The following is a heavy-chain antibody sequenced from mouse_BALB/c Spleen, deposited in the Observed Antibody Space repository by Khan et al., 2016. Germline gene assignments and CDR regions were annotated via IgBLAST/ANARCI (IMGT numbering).Heavy chain of an antibody. CDR3: ARGAS. Sequence: QVRLQQSGAELMKPGASVKISCKASGYTFSRYWIEWIKERPGHGLEWIGEILPGTDSTNYNDKFKGKAAFTAESSSSTAYIQLNSLTSEDSAVYYCARGASRGQGTLVTASA. CDR1: GYTFSRYW. J-gene: IGHJ3*01. CDR2: ILPGTDST. V-gene: IGHV1-9*01.